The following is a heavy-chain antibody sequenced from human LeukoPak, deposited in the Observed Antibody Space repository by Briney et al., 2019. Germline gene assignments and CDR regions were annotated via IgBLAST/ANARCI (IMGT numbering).Heavy chain of an antibody. V-gene: IGHV3-23*01. J-gene: IGHJ4*02. CDR2: ISGSGDTT. CDR3: ANKLRSKGNDY. Sequence: GGSLRLSCAASGFTFSSFAMNWVRQAPGKGLEWVSIISGSGDTTHYTDSVKGRFTISRDNSKNTLYLQVNSLRAEDTAVYYCANKLRSKGNDYWGQGTLVTVSS. CDR1: GFTFSSFA.